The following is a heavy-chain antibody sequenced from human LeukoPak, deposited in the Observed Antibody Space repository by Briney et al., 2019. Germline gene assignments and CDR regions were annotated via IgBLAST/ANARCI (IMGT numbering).Heavy chain of an antibody. CDR3: ARKDGDF. CDR1: GASISTYY. CDR2: IYTSGST. J-gene: IGHJ4*02. Sequence: SETLSLTCTVSGASISTYYWTWIRQPAGKGLEWIGRIYTSGSTNYNPSLTSRVTMSIDTSKNQLSLKLTSVTAADTALYYCARKDGDFWGQGTLVTVSS. V-gene: IGHV4-4*07.